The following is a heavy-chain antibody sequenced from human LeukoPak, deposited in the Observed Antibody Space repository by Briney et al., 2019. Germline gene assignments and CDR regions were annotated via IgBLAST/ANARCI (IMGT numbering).Heavy chain of an antibody. D-gene: IGHD3-10*01. CDR2: ISYDGSNK. CDR1: GFTFSSYG. CDR3: AKDVDYYGSGTYYFDY. J-gene: IGHJ4*02. V-gene: IGHV3-30*18. Sequence: GGSLRLSCAASGFTFSSYGIHWVRQAPGKGLEWVAVISYDGSNKYYADSVKGRFTISRDNSKNMLYLQMNSLKTEDTAVYYCAKDVDYYGSGTYYFDYWGQGTLVTVSS.